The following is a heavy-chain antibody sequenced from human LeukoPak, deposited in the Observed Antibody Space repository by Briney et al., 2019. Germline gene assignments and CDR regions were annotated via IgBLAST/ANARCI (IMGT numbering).Heavy chain of an antibody. Sequence: SVKVSCKASGGTFSSYTISWVRQAPGQGLEWMGRIIPILGIANYAQKFQGRVTITADKSTSTAYMELSSLRSEDTAVYYCATLRGCSSTSCYTDFDYWGQGTLVTVSS. D-gene: IGHD2-2*02. J-gene: IGHJ4*02. CDR3: ATLRGCSSTSCYTDFDY. V-gene: IGHV1-69*02. CDR1: GGTFSSYT. CDR2: IIPILGIA.